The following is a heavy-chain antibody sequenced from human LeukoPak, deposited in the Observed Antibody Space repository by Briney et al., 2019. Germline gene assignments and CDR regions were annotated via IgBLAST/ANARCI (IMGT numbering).Heavy chain of an antibody. D-gene: IGHD3-22*01. CDR3: TRAPSSGPFDY. CDR2: MNPDSGGT. V-gene: IGHV1-2*02. Sequence: ASVTVSCKASGYTFTGYYIHWVPHAPGQGLEWMGWMNPDSGGTEYAQKFQGRVTMTRDTSISTAYMELSRLRSDDTALYYCTRAPSSGPFDYWGQGTLVTVSS. CDR1: GYTFTGYY. J-gene: IGHJ4*02.